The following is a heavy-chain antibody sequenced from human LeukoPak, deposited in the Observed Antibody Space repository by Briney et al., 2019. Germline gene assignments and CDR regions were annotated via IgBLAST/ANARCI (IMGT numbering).Heavy chain of an antibody. D-gene: IGHD5-18*01. Sequence: GGSLRLSCAASGFTFSSHGMDWVRQAPGKGLVWVSHIDSDGSSTNYADSVKGRFTISRDNAKNTLYLQMNSLRAEDTAVYYCARGLGGYSYVPWGQGTLVTVSS. CDR2: IDSDGSST. V-gene: IGHV3-74*01. CDR3: ARGLGGYSYVP. CDR1: GFTFSSHG. J-gene: IGHJ4*02.